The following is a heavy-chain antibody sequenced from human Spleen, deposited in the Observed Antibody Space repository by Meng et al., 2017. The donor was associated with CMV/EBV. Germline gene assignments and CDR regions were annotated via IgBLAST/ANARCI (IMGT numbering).Heavy chain of an antibody. J-gene: IGHJ4*02. CDR1: GFTFSSYS. CDR3: ARVNRIAARSSYFDY. D-gene: IGHD6-6*01. V-gene: IGHV3-21*01. CDR2: ISSSSSYI. Sequence: GGSLRLSCAASGFTFSSYSMNWVRQAPGKGLEWVSSISSSSSYIYYADSVKGRFTISRDNAKNSLYLQMNSLRAEDTAVYYCARVNRIAARSSYFDYWGQGTLVTVSS.